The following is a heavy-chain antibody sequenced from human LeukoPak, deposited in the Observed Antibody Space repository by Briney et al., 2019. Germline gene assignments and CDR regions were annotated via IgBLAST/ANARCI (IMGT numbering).Heavy chain of an antibody. Sequence: SGGSLRLSCAASGFTFSSYAMHWVRQAPGKGLEWVAVISYDGSNKYYADSVKGRFTISRDNSKNTLYLQMNSLRAGDTAVYYCARDGGAPRPRIAVAGPFDYWGQGTLVTVSS. CDR1: GFTFSSYA. V-gene: IGHV3-30*04. D-gene: IGHD6-19*01. CDR2: ISYDGSNK. CDR3: ARDGGAPRPRIAVAGPFDY. J-gene: IGHJ4*02.